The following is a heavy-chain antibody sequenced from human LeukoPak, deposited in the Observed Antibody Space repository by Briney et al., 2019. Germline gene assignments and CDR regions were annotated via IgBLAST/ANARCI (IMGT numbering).Heavy chain of an antibody. CDR2: FYINGRT. J-gene: IGHJ6*03. CDR1: GDSIRSYY. D-gene: IGHD1-1*01. Sequence: PSETLSLICNVSGDSIRSYYWSWVRQPAGKGLEWIGRFYINGRTNYTPSLKSRVSLSGDTSKNQLSLKLTSVTAADTAVYYCVREVRWRDDSHYYYMDVWGKGTTVTVSS. V-gene: IGHV4-4*07. CDR3: VREVRWRDDSHYYYMDV.